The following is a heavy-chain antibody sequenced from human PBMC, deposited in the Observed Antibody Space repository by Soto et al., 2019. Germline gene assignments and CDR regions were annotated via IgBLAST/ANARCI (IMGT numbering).Heavy chain of an antibody. Sequence: GASVKVSCKASGYTFTGYYMHWLRQAPGQGLEWMGWINPNSGGTNYAQKFQGRVTMTRDTSISTAYMELSRLRSDDTAVYYCFAGTFADGEVFDYWGQGTLVTVSS. V-gene: IGHV1-2*02. CDR1: GYTFTGYY. CDR2: INPNSGGT. J-gene: IGHJ4*02. CDR3: FAGTFADGEVFDY. D-gene: IGHD1-1*01.